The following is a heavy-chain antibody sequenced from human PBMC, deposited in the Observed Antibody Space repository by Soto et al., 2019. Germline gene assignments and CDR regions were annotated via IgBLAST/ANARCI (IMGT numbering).Heavy chain of an antibody. D-gene: IGHD1-1*01. CDR1: GFTFSSYG. Sequence: QVQLVESGGGVVQPGRSLRLSCAASGFTFSSYGMHWVRQAPGKGLEWVAVIWYDGSNKYYADSVKGRFTISRDNSKNTLYLQMNSLGAEDTAVYYCARDIERGVQVPEYSPGMDVWGQGTTVTVSS. CDR3: ARDIERGVQVPEYSPGMDV. J-gene: IGHJ6*02. V-gene: IGHV3-33*01. CDR2: IWYDGSNK.